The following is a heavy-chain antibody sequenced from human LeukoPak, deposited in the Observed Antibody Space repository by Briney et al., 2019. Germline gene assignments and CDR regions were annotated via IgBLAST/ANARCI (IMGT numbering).Heavy chain of an antibody. Sequence: GGSLRLSCAASGFTFSSYAMSWVRQAPGKGLEWVSAISGSGGSTYYADSVKGRFTISRDNSKNTLYLQMNSLRAEDTAVYYCAKDPGIAVAGTSFCGDYWGQGTLVTVPS. CDR2: ISGSGGST. CDR1: GFTFSSYA. V-gene: IGHV3-23*01. J-gene: IGHJ4*02. D-gene: IGHD6-19*01. CDR3: AKDPGIAVAGTSFCGDY.